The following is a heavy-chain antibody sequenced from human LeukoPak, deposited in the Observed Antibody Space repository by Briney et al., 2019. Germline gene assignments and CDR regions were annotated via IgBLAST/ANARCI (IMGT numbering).Heavy chain of an antibody. CDR1: GYTFTGYY. CDR2: INPNSGGT. J-gene: IGHJ4*02. V-gene: IGHV1-2*02. CDR3: ARDPGYGAAAGTGY. D-gene: IGHD6-13*01. Sequence: ASVKVSCKASGYTFTGYYMHWVRQAPGQGLEWMGWINPNSGGTNYAQKFQGRVTMTRDTSISTAYMELSRLRSDDTAVYYCARDPGYGAAAGTGYWGQGTLVTVSS.